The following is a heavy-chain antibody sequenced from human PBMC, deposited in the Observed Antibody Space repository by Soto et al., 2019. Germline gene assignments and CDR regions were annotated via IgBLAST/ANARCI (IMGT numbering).Heavy chain of an antibody. CDR3: AKDRQFRSYYESAGHYND. V-gene: IGHV3-23*01. CDR1: GFTFRNQD. J-gene: IGHJ4*02. D-gene: IGHD3-22*01. CDR2: ISGRGGVT. Sequence: EVQLLESGGGLVQPGGSLRLTCVGSGFTFRNQDMRWVRQXXGXXXXXXXXISGRGGVTYYADSVKVRFTISRDNSKNTLYLQMNNLRANDTAVYYCAKDRQFRSYYESAGHYNDWGQGTLVTVSS.